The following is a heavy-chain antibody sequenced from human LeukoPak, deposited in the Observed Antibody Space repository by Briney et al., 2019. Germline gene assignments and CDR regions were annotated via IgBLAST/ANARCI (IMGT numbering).Heavy chain of an antibody. Sequence: PGRSLRLSCAASGFTFSSYGMHWVRQAPGKGLEWVAVIWYDGSNKYYADSVKGRFTISRDNSKNTLYLQMNSLRAEDTAVYYCAKSQEYQLLIGAFDYWGQGTLVTVSS. CDR1: GFTFSSYG. V-gene: IGHV3-33*06. CDR3: AKSQEYQLLIGAFDY. J-gene: IGHJ4*02. CDR2: IWYDGSNK. D-gene: IGHD2-2*01.